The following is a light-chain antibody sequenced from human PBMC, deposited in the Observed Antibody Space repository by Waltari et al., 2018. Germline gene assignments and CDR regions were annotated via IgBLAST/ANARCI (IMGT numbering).Light chain of an antibody. J-gene: IGLJ2*01. CDR3: QSYDNHNPVV. CDR2: EGN. CDR1: SGSIATHY. Sequence: NLMLTQPHSVSESPGKTVTISCTPSSGSIATHYVQSYQQRPGGSPTTVIYEGNQRPSGGPDRFSGSIDTSSDSDSLTISGLKPEDEADDYCQSYDNHNPVVFGGGTKLIVL. V-gene: IGLV6-57*01.